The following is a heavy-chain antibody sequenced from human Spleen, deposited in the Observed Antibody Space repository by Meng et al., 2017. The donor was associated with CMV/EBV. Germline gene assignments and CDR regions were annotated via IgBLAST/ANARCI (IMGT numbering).Heavy chain of an antibody. CDR3: AKVIVETDYPYYFDY. CDR2: ISYDGSNK. V-gene: IGHV3-30*04. J-gene: IGHJ4*02. CDR1: GFTFSSYA. D-gene: IGHD3-22*01. Sequence: GGSLRLSCAASGFTFSSYAMHWVRQAPGKGLEWVAVISYDGSNKYYADSVKGRFTISRDNSESTLSLHMNNLGVDDTAVYYCAKVIVETDYPYYFDYWGQGTLVTVSS.